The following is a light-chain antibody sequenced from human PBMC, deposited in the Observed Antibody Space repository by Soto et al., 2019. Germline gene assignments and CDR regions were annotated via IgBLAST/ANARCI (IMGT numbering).Light chain of an antibody. CDR3: NSYTSSSTHV. J-gene: IGLJ1*01. CDR1: SSDVGGHNH. Sequence: QPVLTQPASVSGSPGQSITISCTGSSSDVGGHNHVSWYQQHPGKAPKLIIYEVGNRPSGVSNRFSGSKSGNTASLTISGFQAEDEADYYCNSYTSSSTHVFGTGTKLTVL. CDR2: EVG. V-gene: IGLV2-14*01.